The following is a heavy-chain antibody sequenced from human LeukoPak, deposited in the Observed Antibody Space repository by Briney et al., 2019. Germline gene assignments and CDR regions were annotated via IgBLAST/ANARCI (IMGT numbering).Heavy chain of an antibody. CDR1: GFTFSSYN. V-gene: IGHV3-21*01. Sequence: GGFLRLSCAASGFTFSSYNMNWVRQAPGKGLEWVSSIGGSSSYMYYADSVKGRFTISRDNAKSSLFLQMNSLRAEDTAVYYCARLLYGDYGSFDYWGQGTLVTVSS. J-gene: IGHJ4*02. CDR3: ARLLYGDYGSFDY. CDR2: IGGSSSYM. D-gene: IGHD4-17*01.